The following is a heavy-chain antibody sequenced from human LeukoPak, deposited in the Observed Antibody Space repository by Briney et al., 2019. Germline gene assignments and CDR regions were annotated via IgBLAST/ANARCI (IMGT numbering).Heavy chain of an antibody. CDR2: ISGSGGST. J-gene: IGHJ6*03. Sequence: GGSLRLSCTASGFTFNIYAMSWVRQAPGKGLEWVSCISGSGGSTYYADSVKGRFTISRDNSKNTLYLEMNSLRAEDTAVYYCAKDPWDIVVVPAAIRSYYYYYMDVWGKGTTVTVSS. V-gene: IGHV3-23*01. CDR3: AKDPWDIVVVPAAIRSYYYYYMDV. D-gene: IGHD2-2*01. CDR1: GFTFNIYA.